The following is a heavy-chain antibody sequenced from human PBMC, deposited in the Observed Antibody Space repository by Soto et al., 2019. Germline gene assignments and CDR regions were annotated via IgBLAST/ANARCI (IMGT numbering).Heavy chain of an antibody. J-gene: IGHJ4*02. V-gene: IGHV4-31*03. Sequence: TLSLTCTVSGGSISSGDYYWSWIRQHPGKGLEWIGYIYYSGSTYYNPSLKSRVTISVDTSKNQLSLKLSSVTAADTAVYYCARDRGGLATGRFDYWGQGTLVTVSS. D-gene: IGHD2-15*01. CDR1: GGSISSGDYY. CDR3: ARDRGGLATGRFDY. CDR2: IYYSGST.